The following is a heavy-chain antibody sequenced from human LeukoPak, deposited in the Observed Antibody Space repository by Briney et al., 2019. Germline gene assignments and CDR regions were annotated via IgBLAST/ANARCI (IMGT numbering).Heavy chain of an antibody. CDR2: IKSKTDGWTT. CDR1: GFTFSNAW. D-gene: IGHD3-16*02. V-gene: IGHV3-15*07. Sequence: PGGSLRLSCAASGFTFSNAWMNWVRQAPGKGLERVGRIKSKTDGWTTDYAAPVKGRFTISRDDSKNTLYLQMNSLKTEDTAVYYCTTDDVMITFGGVIFWGQGTLVTVSS. CDR3: TTDDVMITFGGVIF. J-gene: IGHJ4*02.